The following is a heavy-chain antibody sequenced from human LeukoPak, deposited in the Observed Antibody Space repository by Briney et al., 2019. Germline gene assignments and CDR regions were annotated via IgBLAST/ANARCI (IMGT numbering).Heavy chain of an antibody. CDR1: GFTFSSSA. CDR3: AKSGYNRFDY. Sequence: GGSLRLSCAASGFTFSSSAMSWVRQAPGKGLEWVSNISGSGSGGSTYYADSVKGRFTISRDNSKNTLYLQMNSLRAEDTAVYYCAKSGYNRFDYWGRGTLVTVSS. D-gene: IGHD5-24*01. CDR2: ISGSGSGGST. V-gene: IGHV3-23*01. J-gene: IGHJ4*02.